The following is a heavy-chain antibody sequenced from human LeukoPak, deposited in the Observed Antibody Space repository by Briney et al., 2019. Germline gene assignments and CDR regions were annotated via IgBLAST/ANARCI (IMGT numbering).Heavy chain of an antibody. V-gene: IGHV3-23*01. D-gene: IGHD3-16*01. J-gene: IGHJ4*02. CDR2: IGGSGDST. CDR1: GFIFSDYA. CDR3: AKEGPGGGGYFDD. Sequence: PGGSLRLSCAASGFIFSDYAMSWVRQAPGKGLEWVSLIGGSGDSTYYADSVKGRFTISRDNSKNTLYLRMNSLRADDTAVYYCAKEGPGGGGYFDDWGQGTLVTVSS.